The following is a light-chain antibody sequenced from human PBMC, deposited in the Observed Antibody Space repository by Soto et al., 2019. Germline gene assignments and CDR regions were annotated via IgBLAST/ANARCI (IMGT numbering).Light chain of an antibody. CDR1: SGDVDSHY. V-gene: IGLV2-14*03. Sequence: QSALTQPASVSGSPGQSITISCTGTSGDVDSHYVAWYQQHPNKAPKVLIYEGNNRPSGVSDRFSGSKSGNTSSLTISWLQPEDEADYYCSSHTPNITLFGGGTKLTVL. J-gene: IGLJ2*01. CDR3: SSHTPNITL. CDR2: EGN.